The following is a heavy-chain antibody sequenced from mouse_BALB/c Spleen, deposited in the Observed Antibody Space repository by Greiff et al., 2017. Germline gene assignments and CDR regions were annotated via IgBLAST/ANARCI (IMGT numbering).Heavy chain of an antibody. Sequence: QVQLQQSGAELMKPGASVKISCKATGYTFSSYWIEWVKQRPGHGLEWIGEILPGSGSTNYNEKFKGKATFTADTSSNTAYTQLSSLTSEDSAVYYCARQGRYDGSWFAYWGQGTLVTVSA. CDR1: GYTFSSYW. CDR2: ILPGSGST. J-gene: IGHJ3*01. V-gene: IGHV1-9*01. D-gene: IGHD2-14*01. CDR3: ARQGRYDGSWFAY.